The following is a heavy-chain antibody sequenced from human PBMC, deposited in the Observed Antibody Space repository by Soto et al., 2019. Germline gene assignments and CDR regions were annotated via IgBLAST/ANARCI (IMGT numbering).Heavy chain of an antibody. V-gene: IGHV3-30*18. CDR2: ISYDGRNK. Sequence: QVQLVESGGGVVQPGGSLRLSCAASGFTFSSYAMHWVRLAPGTGLEWVAGISYDGRNKFSADSVKGRFTISRDNSQNKLYLQMNSLRPEDTAVYYCAKETSRFAVPPALDYWGQGTLVTVS. D-gene: IGHD2-2*01. CDR3: AKETSRFAVPPALDY. J-gene: IGHJ4*02. CDR1: GFTFSSYA.